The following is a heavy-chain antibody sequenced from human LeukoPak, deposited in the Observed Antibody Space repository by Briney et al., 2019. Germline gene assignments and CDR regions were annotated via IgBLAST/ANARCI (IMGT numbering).Heavy chain of an antibody. J-gene: IGHJ5*02. CDR3: AKTLMGTWLPNWFDP. CDR1: GFTFSSYA. V-gene: IGHV3-23*01. CDR2: ISGSGGST. Sequence: GGSLRLSCAASGFTFSSYAMSWVRQAPGKGLEWVSAISGSGGSTYYADSVKGRFTISRDNSKNTLYLQMNSLRAEDTAVNYCAKTLMGTWLPNWFDPWGQGTLVTVSS. D-gene: IGHD6-19*01.